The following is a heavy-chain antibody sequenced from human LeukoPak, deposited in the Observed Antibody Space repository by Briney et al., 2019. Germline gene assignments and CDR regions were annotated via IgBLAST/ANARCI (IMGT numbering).Heavy chain of an antibody. CDR1: RFIFSSYE. CDR2: ISSTGSTI. D-gene: IGHD2-15*01. J-gene: IGHJ5*02. V-gene: IGHV3-48*03. Sequence: GGSLRLSCVASRFIFSSYEMNWVRQAPGKGLEWVSYISSTGSTIYYADSVKVRFTISRDNAKNSLYLQMNSLRAEDTAVYYCASLPWGYSVWFDPWGQGTLVTVSS. CDR3: ASLPWGYSVWFDP.